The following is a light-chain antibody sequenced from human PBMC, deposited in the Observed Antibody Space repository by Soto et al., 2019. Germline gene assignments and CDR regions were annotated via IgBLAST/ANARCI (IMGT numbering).Light chain of an antibody. J-gene: IGKJ1*01. Sequence: DIQMTQSPSTLSASVGDRVTITCRASQNINNWLAWYQQKPGKAPKLLIYRASSLENGVPSRFSGRGSGTDFIFTINSLQPDDFATYYCQQYSSDSTFGQGTKVEI. CDR2: RAS. CDR1: QNINNW. CDR3: QQYSSDST. V-gene: IGKV1-5*03.